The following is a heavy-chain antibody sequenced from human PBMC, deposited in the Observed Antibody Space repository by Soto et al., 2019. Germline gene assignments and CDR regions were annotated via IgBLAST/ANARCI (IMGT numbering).Heavy chain of an antibody. J-gene: IGHJ6*02. CDR1: GGTLNSHS. CDR2: IIPIIDRT. Sequence: QVQLVQSGAEVKRPGSSVRVSCEASGGTLNSHSINWVRQVPGRGLEWMGRIIPIIDRTDYLWKLQGRVTITANNSARTVYMELSGLTSEDTAVYFCARVDAGRTRQGIDVWGQGTTVTVSS. D-gene: IGHD2-2*01. CDR3: ARVDAGRTRQGIDV. V-gene: IGHV1-69*08.